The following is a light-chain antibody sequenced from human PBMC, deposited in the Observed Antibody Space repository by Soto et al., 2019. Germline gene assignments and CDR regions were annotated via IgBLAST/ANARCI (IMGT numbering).Light chain of an antibody. CDR3: QQYNNRPPWT. V-gene: IGKV3-11*01. J-gene: IGKJ1*01. CDR2: DAS. CDR1: QSVGTY. Sequence: DTVLTQSPGTLSLSPGERATLSCRASQSVGTYLAWYQQKPGQAPRLLIYDASNRATGIAPRFRGSGSGTDFTLTISSVEPEDFALYYCQQYNNRPPWTFGQGTKVDI.